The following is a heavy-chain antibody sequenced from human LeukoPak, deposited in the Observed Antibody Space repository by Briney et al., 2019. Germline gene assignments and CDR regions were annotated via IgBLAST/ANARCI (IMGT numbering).Heavy chain of an antibody. V-gene: IGHV4-59*02. CDR2: IFYTGTT. CDR1: SGSVNNYY. CDR3: ARDGYCSGGSCYSPPNYYYYGMDV. Sequence: SETLSLTCSVSSGSVNNYYWTWIRQPPGKGLEWIGYIFYTGTTDYNPSLKSRVTISVDTSKKQFSLNLTSVTTADTAVYYCARDGYCSGGSCYSPPNYYYYGMDVWGQGTTVTVSS. D-gene: IGHD2-15*01. J-gene: IGHJ6*02.